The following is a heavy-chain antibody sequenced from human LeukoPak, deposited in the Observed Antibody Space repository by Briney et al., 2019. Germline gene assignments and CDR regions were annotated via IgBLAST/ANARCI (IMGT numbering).Heavy chain of an antibody. D-gene: IGHD5-12*01. Sequence: AGGGPRLSFAAPWFSFRGSWMSLVRQAPGEGPEWVAHIKPDESEKFYMDSVKGRFTVSRDNAKSLVFLLMNSLRAEDTAVYYCARARSYSFDIWGQGTMVTVSS. CDR1: WFSFRGSW. CDR2: IKPDESEK. J-gene: IGHJ3*02. V-gene: IGHV3-7*01. CDR3: ARARSYSFDI.